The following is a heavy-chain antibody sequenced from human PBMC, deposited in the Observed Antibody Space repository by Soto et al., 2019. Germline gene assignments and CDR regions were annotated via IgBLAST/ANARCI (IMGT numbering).Heavy chain of an antibody. CDR1: GYSFSSYW. CDR3: ARRVAVMRSFDI. D-gene: IGHD2-2*01. V-gene: IGHV5-51*01. Sequence: PGESLKISCKGSGYSFSSYWIGWVRQMPGKGLEWMGIIYPNDSETTYSPSFQGQVTMSADKSISTAYLQWSSLKASDTAIYYCARRVAVMRSFDIWGQGTMVTVSS. J-gene: IGHJ3*02. CDR2: IYPNDSET.